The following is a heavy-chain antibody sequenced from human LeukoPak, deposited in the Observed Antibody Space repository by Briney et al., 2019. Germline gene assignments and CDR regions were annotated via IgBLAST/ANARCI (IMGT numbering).Heavy chain of an antibody. CDR1: GFTFDDYG. CDR3: ARDQYYYGMDV. V-gene: IGHV3-20*04. CDR2: INWKGGRT. J-gene: IGHJ6*02. Sequence: PGGSLRLSCAASGFTFDDYGMSGGRHAPGKGREGGSGINWKGGRTDYADSVKGRFTISRDNANNSLYLQMNSLRAEDTALYYCARDQYYYGMDVWGQGTTVTVSS.